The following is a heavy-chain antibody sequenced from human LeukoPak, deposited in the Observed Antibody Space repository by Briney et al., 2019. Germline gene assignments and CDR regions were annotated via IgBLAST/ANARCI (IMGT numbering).Heavy chain of an antibody. J-gene: IGHJ4*02. CDR2: IYYSGST. Sequence: PSETLPLTCTVSGGPISSHYWSWIRQPPGKGLEWIGYIYYSGSTNYNPSLKSRVTISVDTSKNQFSLKLSSVTAADTAVYYCARVQESTLDYWGQGTLVTVSS. D-gene: IGHD4-11*01. V-gene: IGHV4-59*11. CDR3: ARVQESTLDY. CDR1: GGPISSHY.